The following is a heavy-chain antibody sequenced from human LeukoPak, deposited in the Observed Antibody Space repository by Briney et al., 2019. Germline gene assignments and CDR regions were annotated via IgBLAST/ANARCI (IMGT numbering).Heavy chain of an antibody. CDR3: ARVKAPGLRYFDWLPKNWFDP. CDR1: GYTFTSYG. Sequence: ASVKVSCKASGYTFTSYGISWVRQAPGQGLAWMGWISAYNGNTNYAQKLQGRVTMTTDTSTSTAYMELRSLRSDDTAVYYCARVKAPGLRYFDWLPKNWFDPWGQGTLVTVSS. J-gene: IGHJ5*02. CDR2: ISAYNGNT. D-gene: IGHD3-9*01. V-gene: IGHV1-18*01.